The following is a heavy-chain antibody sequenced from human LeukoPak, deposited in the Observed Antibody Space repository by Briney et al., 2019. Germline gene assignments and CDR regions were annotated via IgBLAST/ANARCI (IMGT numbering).Heavy chain of an antibody. CDR3: ARNADRIDILTGYYKPAGYYYYYMDV. Sequence: ASVKVSCKASGYTFTSYGINWVRQAPGQGLEWMGWISAYNGDTNYAQNLQGRVTMTTDTSTNTAYMELRSLRSEDTAVYYCARNADRIDILTGYYKPAGYYYYYMDVWGKGTTVTVSS. CDR2: ISAYNGDT. CDR1: GYTFTSYG. D-gene: IGHD3-9*01. V-gene: IGHV1-18*01. J-gene: IGHJ6*03.